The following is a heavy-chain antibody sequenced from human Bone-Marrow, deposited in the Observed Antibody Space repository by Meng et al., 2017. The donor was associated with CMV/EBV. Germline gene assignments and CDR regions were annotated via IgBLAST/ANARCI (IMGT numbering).Heavy chain of an antibody. CDR3: ARSQYSSSWYPFTH. V-gene: IGHV1-69*12. J-gene: IGHJ4*02. CDR2: IIPIFGTA. Sequence: QVQLGQAGAEVKKPGSSVKVSCKASGGTFSSYAISWVRQAPGQGLEWMGGIIPIFGTANYAQKFQGRVTITADESTSTAYMELSSLRSEDTAVYYCARSQYSSSWYPFTHWGQGTLVTVSS. CDR1: GGTFSSYA. D-gene: IGHD6-13*01.